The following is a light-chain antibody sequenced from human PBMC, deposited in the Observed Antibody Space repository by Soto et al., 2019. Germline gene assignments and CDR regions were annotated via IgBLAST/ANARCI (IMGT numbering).Light chain of an antibody. CDR3: QQSYSTPPIT. CDR1: QSISSY. CDR2: AAS. V-gene: IGKV1-39*01. Sequence: IQVTQSTSSLSASVGDRVTITCRASQSISSYLNWYQQKPGKAPKLLIYAASSLQSGVPSRFSGSGSGTDFTLTISSLQPEDFATYYCQQSYSTPPITFGQGTRLAIK. J-gene: IGKJ5*01.